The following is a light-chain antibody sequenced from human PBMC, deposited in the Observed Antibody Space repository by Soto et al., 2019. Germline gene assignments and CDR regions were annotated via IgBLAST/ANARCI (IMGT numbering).Light chain of an antibody. CDR1: HAIFTY. CDR3: QQTFSPDVT. Sequence: DIHLTQSPSSLSAAVGDRVTITCRASHAIFTYLNWLQQKAGKAPEVLIYGAAGLRSGGPSRFTGSGSAADFTLTITSLQREDAGTYFCQQTFSPDVTFGGGTKVDIK. J-gene: IGKJ4*01. V-gene: IGKV1-39*01. CDR2: GAA.